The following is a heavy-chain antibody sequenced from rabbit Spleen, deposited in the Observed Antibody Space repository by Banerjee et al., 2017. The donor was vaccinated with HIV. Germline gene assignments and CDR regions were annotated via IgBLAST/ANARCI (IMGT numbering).Heavy chain of an antibody. CDR1: GFSFSSSFW. D-gene: IGHD8-1*01. J-gene: IGHJ6*01. V-gene: IGHV1S40*01. CDR3: ARDTGSSFSSYGMDL. CDR2: IYAGSSGST. Sequence: QSLEESGGDLVKPGASLTLTCTASGFSFSSSFWICWVRQAPGKGLEWIACIYAGSSGSTYYASWAKGRFTISRDNAQNTVFLQMTSLTVADTATYFCARDTGSSFSSYGMDLWGQGTLVTVS.